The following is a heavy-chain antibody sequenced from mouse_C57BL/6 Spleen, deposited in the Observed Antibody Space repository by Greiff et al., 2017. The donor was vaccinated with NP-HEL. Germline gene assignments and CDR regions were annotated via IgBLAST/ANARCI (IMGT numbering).Heavy chain of an antibody. CDR2: IWSGGST. Sequence: VQGVESGPGLVQPSQSLSITCTVSGFSLTSYGVHWVRQSPGKGLEWLGVIWSGGSTDYNAAFISRLSISKDNSKSQVFFKMNSLQADDTAIYYCARKDYYGSRNYAMDYWGQGTSVTVSS. J-gene: IGHJ4*01. CDR1: GFSLTSYG. D-gene: IGHD1-1*01. CDR3: ARKDYYGSRNYAMDY. V-gene: IGHV2-2*01.